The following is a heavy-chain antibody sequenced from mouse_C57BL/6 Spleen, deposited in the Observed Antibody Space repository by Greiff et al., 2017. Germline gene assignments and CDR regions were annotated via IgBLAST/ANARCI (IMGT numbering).Heavy chain of an antibody. CDR2: ISYDGSN. V-gene: IGHV3-6*01. Sequence: VQLKESGPGFVKPSQSLSLTCSVTGYSITSGYYWNWIRQFPGNKLEWMGYISYDGSNNSDPSLKNRISITRDTSRNQFLLKLNSVTTENTATYCCARDGRDYFDFWGTGTTLTVSS. J-gene: IGHJ2*01. CDR3: ARDGRDYFDF. CDR1: GYSITSGYY.